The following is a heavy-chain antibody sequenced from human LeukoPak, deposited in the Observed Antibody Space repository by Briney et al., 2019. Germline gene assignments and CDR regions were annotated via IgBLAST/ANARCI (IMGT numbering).Heavy chain of an antibody. Sequence: PGGSLTLSCEASGFLFRSRAMLWVRQAPGKGLEWVSVIYSGGSTYYADSVKGRFTISRDNSKNTLYLQMNSLRAEDTAVYYCARAYSSGWTMDFDYWGQGTLVTVSS. CDR1: GFLFRSRA. V-gene: IGHV3-53*01. CDR2: IYSGGST. J-gene: IGHJ4*02. D-gene: IGHD6-19*01. CDR3: ARAYSSGWTMDFDY.